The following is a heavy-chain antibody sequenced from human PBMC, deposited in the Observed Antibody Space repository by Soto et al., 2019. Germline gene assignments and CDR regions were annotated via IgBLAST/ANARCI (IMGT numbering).Heavy chain of an antibody. CDR3: AKNIVRGHWYFDL. J-gene: IGHJ2*01. CDR1: GIAFSGYG. V-gene: IGHV3-30*18. CDR2: ISSDGSQK. Sequence: QVQLVESGGGVVQPGKSLRLSCAGSGIAFSGYGMFSVRQTPSKGLEWVAAISSDGSQKYYADSVKGRFTISRDNSKNTLYVQMNGLTTEDTAVYYCAKNIVRGHWYFDLWGRGTLVTVSS. D-gene: IGHD3-10*01.